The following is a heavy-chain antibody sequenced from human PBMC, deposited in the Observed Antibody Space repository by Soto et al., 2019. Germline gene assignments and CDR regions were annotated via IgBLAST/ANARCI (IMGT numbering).Heavy chain of an antibody. D-gene: IGHD5-12*01. J-gene: IGHJ3*02. CDR2: IYHSGST. V-gene: IGHV4-4*02. CDR1: SASIHISNS. CDR3: ARDYGDGYNDAFDI. Sequence: TQSPTFAVSSASIHISNSWSCFRQPPGKGLEWIGEIYHSGSTNYNPSLKSRVTISVDKSKNQFSLKLSSVTAADTAVYYCARDYGDGYNDAFDIWGQGTMVT.